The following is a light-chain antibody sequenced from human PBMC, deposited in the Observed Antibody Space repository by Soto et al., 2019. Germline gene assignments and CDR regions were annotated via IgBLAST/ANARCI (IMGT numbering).Light chain of an antibody. V-gene: IGLV1-44*01. J-gene: IGLJ1*01. CDR2: DND. Sequence: QSVLTQSPSVSGTPGQRVTMSCSGSTSNIGNNPVNWYQQSPGTAPKLLMYDNDQRPSGVADRFSGSKSGTSASLAISGLQSEDETEYYSATWDDTVSGYVFGTGTKLTVL. CDR3: ATWDDTVSGYV. CDR1: TSNIGNNP.